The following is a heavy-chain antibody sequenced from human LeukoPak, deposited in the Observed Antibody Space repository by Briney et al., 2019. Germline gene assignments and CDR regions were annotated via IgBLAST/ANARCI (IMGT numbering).Heavy chain of an antibody. CDR1: GFPFNTYA. CDR2: ISRDGDNE. J-gene: IGHJ4*02. CDR3: ATDKYCTPTDCLHGRFYFDN. Sequence: GGSLRLSCAASGFPFNTYAMHWVRQAPGKGLEWVALISRDGDNEHYADSVKGRFTISRDNSKNTLSLQVNTLRAVDTAVYYCATDKYCTPTDCLHGRFYFDNWGQGTLVTVSS. D-gene: IGHD2-8*01. V-gene: IGHV3-30*04.